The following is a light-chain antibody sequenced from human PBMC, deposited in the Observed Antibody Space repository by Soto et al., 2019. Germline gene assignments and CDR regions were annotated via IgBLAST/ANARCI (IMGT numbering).Light chain of an antibody. CDR1: QSLLHSNGYNY. V-gene: IGKV1-33*01. Sequence: MTQSPLSLPVTPGEPASISCMSIQSLLHSNGYNYLNWYQHKPGKAPKILIYDASTLETGVPSRFSGSGPGTDFTFTISSLQPEDIATYYCLQFHNLPTFGGGTKVDIK. J-gene: IGKJ4*01. CDR2: DAS. CDR3: LQFHNLPT.